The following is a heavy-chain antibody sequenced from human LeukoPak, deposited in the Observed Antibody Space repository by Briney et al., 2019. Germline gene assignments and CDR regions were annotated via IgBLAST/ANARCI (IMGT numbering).Heavy chain of an antibody. Sequence: GGSLRLSCAASGFSFSSYAMSWVRQAPGKGLEWVSAISGSGGSTYYADSVKGRFTISRDNSKNTLYLQMNSLRAEDTAVYYCAKAGGYCSSTSCGYYYYMDVWGKGTTVTASS. CDR3: AKAGGYCSSTSCGYYYYMDV. J-gene: IGHJ6*03. D-gene: IGHD2-2*01. CDR1: GFSFSSYA. CDR2: ISGSGGST. V-gene: IGHV3-23*01.